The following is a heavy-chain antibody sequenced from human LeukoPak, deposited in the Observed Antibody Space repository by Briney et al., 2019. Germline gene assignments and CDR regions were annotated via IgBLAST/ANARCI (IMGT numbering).Heavy chain of an antibody. CDR3: ARRASRIAAAAFDI. V-gene: IGHV4-39*01. J-gene: IGHJ3*02. CDR1: GGSISSSSYY. CDR2: IYYSGST. D-gene: IGHD6-13*01. Sequence: PSETLSLTCTASGGSISSSSYYWGWIRQPPGKGLEWIGSIYYSGSTYYDPSLKSRVTISVDTSKNQFSLKLSSVTAADTAVYYCARRASRIAAAAFDIWGQGTMVTVSS.